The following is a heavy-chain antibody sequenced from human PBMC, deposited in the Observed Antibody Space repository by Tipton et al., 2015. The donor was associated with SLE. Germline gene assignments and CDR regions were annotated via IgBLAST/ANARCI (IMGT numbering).Heavy chain of an antibody. J-gene: IGHJ4*02. V-gene: IGHV6-1*01. D-gene: IGHD2-21*01. CDR2: TYFRSQWLH. CDR3: ARDPPELLSAVDQ. CDR1: GDSVSNNGAA. Sequence: PGLVKPSQTLSVTCAISGDSVSNNGAAWNWVRQSPSRGLQWLGRTYFRSQWLHDYAPSMRSRITIKPDTSKNQFSLQLNAVTPDDTAVYYCARDPPELLSAVDQWGQGILVSVPS.